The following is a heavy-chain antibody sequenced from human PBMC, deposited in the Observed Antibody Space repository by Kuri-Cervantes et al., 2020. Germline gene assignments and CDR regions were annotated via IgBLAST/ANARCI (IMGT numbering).Heavy chain of an antibody. J-gene: IGHJ6*03. CDR3: AREGYNWNYVGPYYYYYYMDV. V-gene: IGHV3-21*01. Sequence: GESLKISCAASGFTVSSYWMHWVRQAPGKGLEWVSSISSSSSYIYYADSVKGRFTISRDNAKNSLYLQMNSLRAEDTAVYYCAREGYNWNYVGPYYYYYYMDVWGKGTTVTVSS. CDR1: GFTVSSYW. CDR2: ISSSSSYI. D-gene: IGHD1-7*01.